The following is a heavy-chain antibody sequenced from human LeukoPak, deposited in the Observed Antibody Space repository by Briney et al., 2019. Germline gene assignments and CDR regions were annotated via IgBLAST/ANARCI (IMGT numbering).Heavy chain of an antibody. Sequence: HTGGSLRLSCAASGFTFSSYGMHWVRQAPGKGLEWVAFIRYDGSNKYYADSVKGRFTISRDNSKNTLYLQMNSLRAEDTAVYYCAREYDILTTSPVDYWGRGTLVTVSS. J-gene: IGHJ4*02. D-gene: IGHD3-9*01. V-gene: IGHV3-30*02. CDR2: IRYDGSNK. CDR1: GFTFSSYG. CDR3: AREYDILTTSPVDY.